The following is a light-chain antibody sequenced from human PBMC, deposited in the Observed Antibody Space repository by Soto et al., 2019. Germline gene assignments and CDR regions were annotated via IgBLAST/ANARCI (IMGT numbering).Light chain of an antibody. CDR2: GNT. CDR1: SSNIGAGYD. CDR3: QSYDSRLSGSV. J-gene: IGLJ2*01. V-gene: IGLV1-40*01. Sequence: QPVLTQPPSVSGAPGQRVTISCTGSSSNIGAGYDIHWYQHLPGTAPKLLIYGNTNRPSGVPDRFSGSKSGTSASLAITGLQAEDEADYYCQSYDSRLSGSVFGGGTKVTVL.